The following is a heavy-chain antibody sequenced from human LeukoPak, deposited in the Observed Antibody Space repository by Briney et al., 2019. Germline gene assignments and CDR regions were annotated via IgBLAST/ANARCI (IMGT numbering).Heavy chain of an antibody. CDR3: ARGARDIVVVPAARWFDP. J-gene: IGHJ5*02. Sequence: ASVKVSCKASGYTFTGYYMHWVRQAPGQGLEWMGWINPNSGGTNYAQEFQGRVTMTRDTSISTAYMELSRLRSDDTAVYYCARGARDIVVVPAARWFDPWGQGTLVTVSS. D-gene: IGHD2-2*01. V-gene: IGHV1-2*02. CDR1: GYTFTGYY. CDR2: INPNSGGT.